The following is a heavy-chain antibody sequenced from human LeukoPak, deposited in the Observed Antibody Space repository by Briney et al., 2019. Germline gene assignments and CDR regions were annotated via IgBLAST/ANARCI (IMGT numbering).Heavy chain of an antibody. CDR1: GYSISSGYY. J-gene: IGHJ4*02. V-gene: IGHV4-38-2*02. CDR3: ARDAGSSWSFDY. Sequence: PSETLSLTCTVSGYSISSGYYWGWIRQPPGKGLEWIGSIYHSGSTYYNPSLKSRVTISVDTSKNQFSLKLSSVTAADTAVYYCARDAGSSWSFDYWGQGTLVTVSS. D-gene: IGHD6-13*01. CDR2: IYHSGST.